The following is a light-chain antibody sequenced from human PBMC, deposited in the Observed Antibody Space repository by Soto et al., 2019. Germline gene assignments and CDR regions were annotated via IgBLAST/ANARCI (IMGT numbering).Light chain of an antibody. J-gene: IGKJ2*01. CDR3: QQLNSDWYT. V-gene: IGKV1-9*01. Sequence: DIQLTQSPSFLSASVGDRVTITSRASQGISSYLAWYQQKPGKAPKLLIYGASTLQSGVPSRFSGSGSGTEFTLTISSLQPEDFGTYYCQQLNSDWYTFGQGTKLEI. CDR1: QGISSY. CDR2: GAS.